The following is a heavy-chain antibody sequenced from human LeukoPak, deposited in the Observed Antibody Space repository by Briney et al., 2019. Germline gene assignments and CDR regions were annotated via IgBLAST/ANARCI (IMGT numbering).Heavy chain of an antibody. CDR3: ASYDSTTRLFDY. V-gene: IGHV4-61*02. CDR1: GGSISSGSYY. J-gene: IGHJ4*02. CDR2: IYTSGST. D-gene: IGHD3-22*01. Sequence: SQTLSLTCTVSGGSISSGSYYWSWIRQPAGKGLEWIGRIYTSGSTNYNPSLKSRVTISVDTSKNQLSLKLSSVTAADTAVYYCASYDSTTRLFDYWGQGTLVTVSS.